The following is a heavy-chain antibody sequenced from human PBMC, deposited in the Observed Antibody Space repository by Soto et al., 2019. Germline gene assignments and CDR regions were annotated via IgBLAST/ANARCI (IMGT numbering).Heavy chain of an antibody. CDR3: ARVSWGTGYD. V-gene: IGHV4-59*01. CDR1: GGSISSYY. Sequence: PSETLSLTCTVSGGSISSYYWSWIRQPPGKGLEWIGYIYYSGSTNYNPSLESRVTISVDTSKNQFSLKLSSVTAADTAVYYCARVSWGTGYDWGQGTLVTVSS. D-gene: IGHD2-2*01. CDR2: IYYSGST. J-gene: IGHJ4*02.